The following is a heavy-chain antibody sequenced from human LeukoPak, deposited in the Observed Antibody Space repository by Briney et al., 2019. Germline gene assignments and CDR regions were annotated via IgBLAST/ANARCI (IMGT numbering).Heavy chain of an antibody. CDR3: AKSLLALLRYFDWLPDY. CDR1: GFTFSSYA. CDR2: ISYDGSNK. Sequence: PGGSLRLSCAASGFTFSSYAMHWVHQAPGKGLEWLAVISYDGSNKYYADSVKGRFTISRDNSKNTLYLQMNSLRAEDTAVYYCAKSLLALLRYFDWLPDYWGQGTLVTVSS. J-gene: IGHJ4*02. V-gene: IGHV3-30*04. D-gene: IGHD3-9*01.